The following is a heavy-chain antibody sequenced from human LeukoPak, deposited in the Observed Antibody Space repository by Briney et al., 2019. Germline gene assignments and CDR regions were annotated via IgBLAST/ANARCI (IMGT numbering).Heavy chain of an antibody. CDR3: TTDLGDYGDYVRC. CDR1: GFIFSKAW. J-gene: IGHJ4*02. Sequence: GGSLRLSCAASGFIFSKAWMSWVRQAPGKGLEWVGRIKSDGGATDYAAPVQGRFTISRDDSKSTFFLQMNSLKAEDTAVYYCTTDLGDYGDYVRCWGQGTLVTVSS. V-gene: IGHV3-15*01. CDR2: IKSDGGAT. D-gene: IGHD4-17*01.